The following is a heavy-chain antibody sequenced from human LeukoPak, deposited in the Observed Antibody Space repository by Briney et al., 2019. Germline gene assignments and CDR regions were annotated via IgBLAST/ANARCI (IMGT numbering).Heavy chain of an antibody. CDR2: IYYSGST. J-gene: IGHJ1*01. D-gene: IGHD6-25*01. CDR3: ARGPSGGDIASGFQH. Sequence: SGTMSLTCAVSGASISSSNWWSWVRQPPGRGLEWIGSIYYSGSTYYNPSLKSRVTLSGDTSKNQFTLKLSSVTAADTAVYYCARGPSGGDIASGFQHWGQGTLVSVSS. CDR1: GASISSSNW. V-gene: IGHV4-4*02.